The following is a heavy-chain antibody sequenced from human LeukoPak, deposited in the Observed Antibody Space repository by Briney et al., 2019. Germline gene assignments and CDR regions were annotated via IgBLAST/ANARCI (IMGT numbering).Heavy chain of an antibody. Sequence: GGSLRLSCAASGFTFSTYSINWVRQAPGKGLEWVSYISSSSSAIYYADSVKGRFTISRDNSKNTLYLQMNSLRVEDTAVYYCAKPPTGLGLPPYYFDYWGQGTLVTVSS. CDR1: GFTFSTYS. CDR3: AKPPTGLGLPPYYFDY. V-gene: IGHV3-48*01. CDR2: ISSSSSAI. D-gene: IGHD4-17*01. J-gene: IGHJ4*02.